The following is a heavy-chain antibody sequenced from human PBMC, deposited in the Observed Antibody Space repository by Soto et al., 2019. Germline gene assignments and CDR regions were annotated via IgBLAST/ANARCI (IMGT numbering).Heavy chain of an antibody. CDR3: GIVVRAVGPFCYYYYVMAV. V-gene: IGHV3-48*01. Sequence: GGSLRLSCAASGFTFSSYSMNWVRQAPGKGLEWVSYISSSSSTIYYADSVKGRFTISRDNAKNSLYLQMNSLRAEDTAVYYWGIVVRAVGPFCYYYYVMAVWAQGPTVIVSS. CDR2: ISSSSSTI. CDR1: GFTFSSYS. J-gene: IGHJ6*01. D-gene: IGHD3-3*01.